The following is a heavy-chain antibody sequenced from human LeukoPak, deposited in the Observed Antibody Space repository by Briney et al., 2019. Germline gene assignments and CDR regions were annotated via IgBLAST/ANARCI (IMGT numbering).Heavy chain of an antibody. CDR2: IKQDGSEK. CDR3: ASLYCSRTPGRDI. CDR1: GFTFSSYW. J-gene: IGHJ4*02. V-gene: IGHV3-7*01. D-gene: IGHD2-2*01. Sequence: GGSLRLSCAASGFTFSSYWMSWVRQAPGKGLEWVANIKQDGSEKYYVDSVKGRFTISRDNAKNSLYLQMNSLRAEDTAVYYCASLYCSRTPGRDIWGQGSLVTVCS.